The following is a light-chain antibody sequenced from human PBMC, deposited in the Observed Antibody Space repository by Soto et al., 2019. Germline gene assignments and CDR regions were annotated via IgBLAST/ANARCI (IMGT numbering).Light chain of an antibody. CDR2: DAS. J-gene: IGKJ4*01. CDR1: QSVSSY. Sequence: EIVLTQSPATLSLSPGERATLSCRASQSVSSYLAWYQQKGGQAPRLLIYDASNRATGIPARFSGSGSGTDFTLTISRLEPEDFAVYFCQQRSDWPTFGGGTKVDIK. CDR3: QQRSDWPT. V-gene: IGKV3-11*01.